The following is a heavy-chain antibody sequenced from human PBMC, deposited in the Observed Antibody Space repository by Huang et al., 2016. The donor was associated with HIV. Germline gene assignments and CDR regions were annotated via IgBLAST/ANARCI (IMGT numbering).Heavy chain of an antibody. CDR1: GYSFTDYG. D-gene: IGHD3-22*01. Sequence: QAQLIQSGPEVKTPGASVKVSCKTSGYSFTDYGITWVRQAPGQGPEWGGWMSAFNGDTEIAQMLQGRVTLTTDTSTSMAYMELRSLRFDDTAVYFCARDPKYHRIGYYRQRRGIDVWGQGTMVSVSS. V-gene: IGHV1-18*01. CDR2: MSAFNGDT. CDR3: ARDPKYHRIGYYRQRRGIDV. J-gene: IGHJ3*01.